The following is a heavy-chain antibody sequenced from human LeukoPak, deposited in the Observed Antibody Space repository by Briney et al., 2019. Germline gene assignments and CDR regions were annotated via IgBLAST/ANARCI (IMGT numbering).Heavy chain of an antibody. V-gene: IGHV4-34*01. CDR1: GGSFSGYY. Sequence: PSETLSLTCAAYGGSFSGYYWSWIRQPPGKGLEWIGEINHSGSTNYNPSLKSRVTISVDTSKNQFSLKLSSVTAADTAVYYCARASPFGNPHVWGQGTMVTVSS. J-gene: IGHJ3*01. CDR3: ARASPFGNPHV. CDR2: INHSGST. D-gene: IGHD3-10*01.